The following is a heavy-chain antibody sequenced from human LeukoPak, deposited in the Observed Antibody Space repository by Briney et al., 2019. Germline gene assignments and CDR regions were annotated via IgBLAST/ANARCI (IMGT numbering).Heavy chain of an antibody. CDR2: IIPIFGTA. V-gene: IGHV1-69*05. CDR1: GGTFSSYA. Sequence: SVKVSCEASGGTFSSYAISWVRQAPGQGLEWMGRIIPIFGTANYAQKFQGRVTITTDESTSTAYMELSSLRSEDTAVYYCARDREYYYDSSGYYYHDYWGQGTLVTVSS. D-gene: IGHD3-22*01. CDR3: ARDREYYYDSSGYYYHDY. J-gene: IGHJ4*02.